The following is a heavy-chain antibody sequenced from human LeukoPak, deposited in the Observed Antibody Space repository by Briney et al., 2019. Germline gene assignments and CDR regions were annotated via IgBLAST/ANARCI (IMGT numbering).Heavy chain of an antibody. Sequence: GGSLRLSCAASGFTFDDYAMHWVRQAPGKGLEWVSGISWNSGSIGYADSVKGRFTISRDNSKNTLYLQMNSLRAGDTAVYYCAKSSSGWYGGLDYWGQGTLVTVSS. V-gene: IGHV3-9*01. CDR2: ISWNSGSI. CDR3: AKSSSGWYGGLDY. CDR1: GFTFDDYA. D-gene: IGHD6-19*01. J-gene: IGHJ4*02.